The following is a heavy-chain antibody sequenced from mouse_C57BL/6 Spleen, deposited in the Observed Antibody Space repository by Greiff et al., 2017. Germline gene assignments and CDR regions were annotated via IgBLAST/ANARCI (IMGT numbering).Heavy chain of an antibody. CDR2: IHPNSGST. CDR1: GYTFTSYW. J-gene: IGHJ2*01. D-gene: IGHD2-4*01. V-gene: IGHV1-64*01. Sequence: QVQLQQPGAELVKPGASVKLSCKASGYTFTSYWMHWVKQRPGQGLEWIGMIHPNSGSTNYNEKFKSKATLTVDKSSSTAYMQLSSLTSEDSAVYYCAREGVGLIFDYWGQGTTLTVSS. CDR3: AREGVGLIFDY.